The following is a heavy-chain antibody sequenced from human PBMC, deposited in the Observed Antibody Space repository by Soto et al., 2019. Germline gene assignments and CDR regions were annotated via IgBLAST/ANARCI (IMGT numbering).Heavy chain of an antibody. CDR2: IYYSGIT. CDR1: GVSISNNSFY. V-gene: IGHV4-39*01. Sequence: ASGTQCLTYTVSGVSISNNSFYWGWIRRPPGKGLEWIGTIYYSGITYYNPSLKSRVTISVDTSKNQFSLKLTSVTAADTAVYYCARHGSNWGQGTLVTVSS. J-gene: IGHJ4*02. CDR3: ARHGSN.